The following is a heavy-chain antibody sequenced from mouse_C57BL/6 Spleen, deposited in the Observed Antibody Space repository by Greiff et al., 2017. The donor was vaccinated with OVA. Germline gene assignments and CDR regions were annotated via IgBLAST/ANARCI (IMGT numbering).Heavy chain of an antibody. J-gene: IGHJ3*01. Sequence: VQLQQSGAELVRPGASVTLSCKASGYTFTDYEMHWVKQTPVHGLEWIGAIDPETGGTAYNQKFKGKAILTADKSSSAAYMELRSLTSEDSAVYYSTRDYGSSQFAYWGQGTLVTVSA. D-gene: IGHD1-1*01. CDR1: GYTFTDYE. V-gene: IGHV1-15*01. CDR2: IDPETGGT. CDR3: TRDYGSSQFAY.